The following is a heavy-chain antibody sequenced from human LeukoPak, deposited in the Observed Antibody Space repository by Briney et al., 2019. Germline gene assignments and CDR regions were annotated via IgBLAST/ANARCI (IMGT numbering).Heavy chain of an antibody. CDR3: ARRARITMVRGVIGYYYYMDV. CDR2: INWNGGST. J-gene: IGHJ6*03. CDR1: GFSFNTYA. Sequence: GGSLRLSCAVSGFSFNTYAMNWVRQAPGKGLEWVSGINWNGGSTGYADSVKGRFTISRDNAKNSLYLQMNSLRAEDTALYHCARRARITMVRGVIGYYYYMDVWGKGTTVTISS. D-gene: IGHD3-10*01. V-gene: IGHV3-20*01.